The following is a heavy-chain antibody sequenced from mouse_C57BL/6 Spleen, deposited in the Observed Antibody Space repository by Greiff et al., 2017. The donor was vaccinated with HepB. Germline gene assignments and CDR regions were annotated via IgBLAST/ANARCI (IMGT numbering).Heavy chain of an antibody. J-gene: IGHJ3*01. CDR3: AREDYAGFAY. Sequence: QVQLQQPGAELVKPGASVKLSCKASGYTFTSYWMHWVKQRPGQGLEWIGMIHPNSGSTNYNEKFKSKATLTVDKSSSTAYMQLSSLTSEDSTGYYCAREDYAGFAYWGEGTLVTVSA. CDR2: IHPNSGST. V-gene: IGHV1-64*01. CDR1: GYTFTSYW. D-gene: IGHD1-1*01.